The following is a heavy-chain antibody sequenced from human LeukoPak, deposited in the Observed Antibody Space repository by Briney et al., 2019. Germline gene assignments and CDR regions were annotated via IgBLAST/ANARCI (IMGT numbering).Heavy chain of an antibody. CDR2: ISHDGKER. J-gene: IGHJ4*02. V-gene: IGHV3-30*03. CDR3: ARDYNEGMIFDY. CDR1: GFTFSNYA. D-gene: IGHD3-10*01. Sequence: QPGGSLRLSCVVSGFTFSNYAMHWVRQAPGKGLEWAAVISHDGKERYYGDPVKGRFTISRDNSKNTLYLQMNNMRAEDTATYYCARDYNEGMIFDYWGQGTLVTVSS.